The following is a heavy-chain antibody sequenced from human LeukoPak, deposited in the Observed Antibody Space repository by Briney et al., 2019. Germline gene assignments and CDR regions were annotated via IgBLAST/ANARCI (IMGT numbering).Heavy chain of an antibody. V-gene: IGHV4-38-2*01. CDR2: VFSGNT. CDR1: GYSIRSGYY. J-gene: IGHJ4*02. CDR3: ARLRGSYYYFES. D-gene: IGHD1-26*01. Sequence: NSSATLSLTCAVSGYSIRSGYYSGWIRQPPGQGLEWIGSVFSGNTHYNPSLKSRVTISVDTSKNQFYLDLSSVTAADTAVYYCARLRGSYYYFESWGQGTLVTVSS.